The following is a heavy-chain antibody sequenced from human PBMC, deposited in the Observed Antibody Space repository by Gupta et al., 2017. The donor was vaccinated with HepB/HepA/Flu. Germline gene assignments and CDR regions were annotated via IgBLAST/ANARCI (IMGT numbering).Heavy chain of an antibody. CDR3: AKEKKVGAPGLYYFDY. V-gene: IGHV3-23*01. CDR1: GRTFRSYA. J-gene: IGHJ4*02. D-gene: IGHD1-26*01. Sequence: EVQLLESGGGLVQPGGSLRLSCAASGRTFRSYARTWVRQAPGKGLEWVSAISGSGGSTYYADSVKGRFTISRDNSKNTLYLQMNSLRAEDTAVYYCAKEKKVGAPGLYYFDYWGQGTLVTVSS. CDR2: ISGSGGST.